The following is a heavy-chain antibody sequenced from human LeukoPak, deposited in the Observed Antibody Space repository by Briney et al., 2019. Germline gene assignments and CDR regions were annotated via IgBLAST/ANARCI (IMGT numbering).Heavy chain of an antibody. D-gene: IGHD1-14*01. Sequence: GGSLRLSCAASGFTVSSNYMSWVRQAPGKGLEWVSVIYSGGSTYYADSVKGRFTISRDNSKNTLYLQMNSLRVEDTAVYFCATGPFSAFAIWGQGTTLIVSS. CDR2: IYSGGST. J-gene: IGHJ3*02. V-gene: IGHV3-66*01. CDR1: GFTVSSNY. CDR3: ATGPFSAFAI.